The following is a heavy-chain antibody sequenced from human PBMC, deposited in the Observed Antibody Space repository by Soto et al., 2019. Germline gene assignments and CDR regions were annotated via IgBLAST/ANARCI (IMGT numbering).Heavy chain of an antibody. CDR2: IVVGSGNT. D-gene: IGHD3-10*01. CDR1: GFTFTSSA. CDR3: AADSAKVRGYYRYYYMDV. V-gene: IGHV1-58*02. Sequence: GASVKVSCKASGFTFTSSAMQWVRQARGQRLEWIGWIVVGSGNTNYAQKFQERVTITRDMSTSTAYMELSSLRSEDAAVYYCAADSAKVRGYYRYYYMDVWGKGTTVTVSS. J-gene: IGHJ6*03.